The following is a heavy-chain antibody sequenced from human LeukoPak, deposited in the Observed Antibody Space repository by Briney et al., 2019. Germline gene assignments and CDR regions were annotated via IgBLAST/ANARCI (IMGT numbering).Heavy chain of an antibody. D-gene: IGHD3-3*01. CDR1: GFTFSDYY. V-gene: IGHV3-11*04. Sequence: GSLRLSCAASGFTFSDYYMSWIRQAPGKGLEWVSYISSSGSTIYYADSVKGRFTISRDNAKNSLYLQMNSLRAEDTAVYYCARGGAEVLRFLEWLETDAFDIWGQGTMVTVSS. J-gene: IGHJ3*02. CDR2: ISSSGSTI. CDR3: ARGGAEVLRFLEWLETDAFDI.